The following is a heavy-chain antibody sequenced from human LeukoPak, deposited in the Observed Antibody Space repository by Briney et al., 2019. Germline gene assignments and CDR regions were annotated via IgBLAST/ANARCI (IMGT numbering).Heavy chain of an antibody. V-gene: IGHV4-34*01. D-gene: IGHD4-17*01. CDR2: INHSGST. CDR3: ASDYGDYIFDY. J-gene: IGHJ4*02. CDR1: GGSFSGYY. Sequence: SETLSLTCAVYGGSFSGYYWSWIRQPPGKGLEWIGEINHSGSTNYSPSLKSRVTISVDTSKNQFSLKLSSVTAADTAVYYCASDYGDYIFDYWGQGTLVTVSS.